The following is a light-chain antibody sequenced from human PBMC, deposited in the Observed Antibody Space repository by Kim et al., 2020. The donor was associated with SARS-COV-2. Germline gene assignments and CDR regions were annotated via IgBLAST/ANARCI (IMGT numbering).Light chain of an antibody. V-gene: IGKV1-5*03. CDR2: KAS. J-gene: IGKJ2*01. CDR1: QSISSW. CDR3: QQYNSYPYT. Sequence: SAVLGDRVTITCRASQSISSWLAWYQQKPGQVPKLLVYKASILENAVPSRFSGSGSRTEFTLTISSLQPDDSATYYCQQYNSYPYTFGQGTKLEI.